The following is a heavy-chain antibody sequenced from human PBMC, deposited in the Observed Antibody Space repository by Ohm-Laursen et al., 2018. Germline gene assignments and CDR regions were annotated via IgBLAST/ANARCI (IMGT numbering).Heavy chain of an antibody. D-gene: IGHD1-26*01. CDR2: IYYSGST. V-gene: IGHV4-59*08. CDR3: ASSYSGSYLYYFDY. Sequence: TLSLTWTVSGGSISSYYWSWIRQPPGKGLEWIGYIYYSGSTNYNPSLKSRVTISVDTSKNQFSLKLSSVTAADTAVYYCASSYSGSYLYYFDYWGQGTLVTVSS. J-gene: IGHJ4*02. CDR1: GGSISSYY.